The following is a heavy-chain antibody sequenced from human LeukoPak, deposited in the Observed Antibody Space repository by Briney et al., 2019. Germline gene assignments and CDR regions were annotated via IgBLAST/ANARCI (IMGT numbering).Heavy chain of an antibody. CDR3: AREFSGSSFNDY. V-gene: IGHV3-7*01. CDR2: IKYDGSEK. J-gene: IGHJ4*02. Sequence: MSWFRRXPGKGLEWVANIKYDGSEKYYVDSVKGRFTISRDNARNSLYLQLNSLRVDDTAVYYCAREFSGSSFNDYWGQGTLVTVSS. D-gene: IGHD6-6*01.